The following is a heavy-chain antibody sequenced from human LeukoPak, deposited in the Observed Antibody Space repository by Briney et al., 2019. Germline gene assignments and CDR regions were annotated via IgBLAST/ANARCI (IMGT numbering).Heavy chain of an antibody. Sequence: PWGSLRLSCAASGFTFSSYAMHWVRQAPGKGLEWVAVISYDGSNKYYADSVKGRFTISRDNSKNTLYLQMNSLRAEDTAVYYCARDTAMVTNYFDYWGQGTLVTVSS. J-gene: IGHJ4*02. D-gene: IGHD5-18*01. CDR1: GFTFSSYA. V-gene: IGHV3-30-3*01. CDR2: ISYDGSNK. CDR3: ARDTAMVTNYFDY.